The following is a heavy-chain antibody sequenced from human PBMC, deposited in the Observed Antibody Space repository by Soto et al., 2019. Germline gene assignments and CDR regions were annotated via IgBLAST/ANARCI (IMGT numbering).Heavy chain of an antibody. CDR2: IYPGDSDT. D-gene: IGHD6-19*01. CDR1: GYSFTSYW. V-gene: IGHV5-51*01. J-gene: IGHJ5*02. CDR3: ARSRGLVKGGDLWSDP. Sequence: GESLKISCKGSGYSFTSYWIGWVRQMPGKGLEWMGIIYPGDSDTRYSPSFQGQVTISADKSISTAYLQWSSLKASDTAMYYCARSRGLVKGGDLWSDPWGQGTLVTVSS.